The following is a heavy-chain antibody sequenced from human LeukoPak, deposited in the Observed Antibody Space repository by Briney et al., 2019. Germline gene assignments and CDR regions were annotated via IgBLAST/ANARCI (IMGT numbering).Heavy chain of an antibody. V-gene: IGHV3-7*01. CDR2: KKQDGSET. Sequence: PGGSLRLSCAASGFTFSSYWLSWVRQAPGTGLEWVANKKQDGSETYYVDSVKDQFTIYRDNAKNSLYLQMNSRRSEDTALYYCARVRLDGNFWSGYYPLDYWGQGTLVTVSS. CDR1: GFTFSSYW. J-gene: IGHJ4*02. D-gene: IGHD3-3*01. CDR3: ARVRLDGNFWSGYYPLDY.